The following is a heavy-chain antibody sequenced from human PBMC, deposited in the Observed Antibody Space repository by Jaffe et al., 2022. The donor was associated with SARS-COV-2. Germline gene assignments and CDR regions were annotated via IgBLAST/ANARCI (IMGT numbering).Heavy chain of an antibody. CDR1: GFTFSSFA. CDR2: ISGSGRST. Sequence: EVQLLESGGGLVQPGGSLRLSCAASGFTFSSFAMSWVRQAPGKGLEWVSGISGSGRSTYYADSVKGRFTISRDNSQNTLYLQMNSLRAEDTAVYYCAKACRNGNYVPSWASDYWGQGTLVTVSS. CDR3: AKACRNGNYVPSWASDY. V-gene: IGHV3-23*01. J-gene: IGHJ4*02. D-gene: IGHD4-4*01.